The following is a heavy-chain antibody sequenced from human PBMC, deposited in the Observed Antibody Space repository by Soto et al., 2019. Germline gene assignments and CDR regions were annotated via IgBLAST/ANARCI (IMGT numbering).Heavy chain of an antibody. CDR3: AKDSVVLSTAMVAYYFDY. CDR2: ISGSGGST. Sequence: PGGSLRLSCAASGFTFSSYAMSWVRQAPGKGLEWVSAISGSGGSTYYADSVKGRFTISRDNSKNTLYLQMNSLRAEDTAVYYCAKDSVVLSTAMVAYYFDYWGQGTLVTVYS. V-gene: IGHV3-23*01. J-gene: IGHJ4*02. CDR1: GFTFSSYA. D-gene: IGHD5-18*01.